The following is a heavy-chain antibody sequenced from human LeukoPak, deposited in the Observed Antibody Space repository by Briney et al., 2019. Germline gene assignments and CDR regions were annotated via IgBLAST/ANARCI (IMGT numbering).Heavy chain of an antibody. Sequence: TLSLTCTVSGGSSSSGGCYWRWIRQHPGKGLEWIGYIYYSGSTYYNPSLKSRVTISVDTSKNQFSLKLSSVTAADTAVYYCARVLTGYYGDAFDIWGQGTMVTVSS. CDR2: IYYSGST. CDR3: ARVLTGYYGDAFDI. CDR1: GGSSSSGGCY. V-gene: IGHV4-31*03. D-gene: IGHD3-9*01. J-gene: IGHJ3*02.